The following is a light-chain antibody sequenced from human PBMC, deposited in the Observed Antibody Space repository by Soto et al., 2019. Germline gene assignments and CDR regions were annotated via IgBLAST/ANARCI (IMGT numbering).Light chain of an antibody. CDR3: QQRPNWPPLT. CDR1: QSVGTY. J-gene: IGKJ4*01. Sequence: EIVLTQSPATLSLSPGERATLSCRASQSVGTYLAWYQQKPGQAPRLLIYDASNRATGIPARFSGSGSGTDFTLTISGLEPEDFAVYYCQQRPNWPPLTFGGGTKVEIK. CDR2: DAS. V-gene: IGKV3-11*01.